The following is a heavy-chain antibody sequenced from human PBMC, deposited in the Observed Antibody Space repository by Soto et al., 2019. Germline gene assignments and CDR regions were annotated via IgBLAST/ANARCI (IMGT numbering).Heavy chain of an antibody. CDR2: ISSSSSYI. Sequence: EVQLVESGGGLVKPGGSLRLSCAASGFTFSSYSMNWVRQAPGKGLEWVSSISSSSSYIYYADSVKGRFPSSSDNAQNSLCMRMDSMRAEDTAVYYCARDNGYGDYGYYYGMDVWGQGTTVTVSS. D-gene: IGHD4-17*01. J-gene: IGHJ6*02. V-gene: IGHV3-21*01. CDR3: ARDNGYGDYGYYYGMDV. CDR1: GFTFSSYS.